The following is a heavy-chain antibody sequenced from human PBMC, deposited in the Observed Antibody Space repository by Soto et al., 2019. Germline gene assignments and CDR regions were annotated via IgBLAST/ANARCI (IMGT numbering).Heavy chain of an antibody. V-gene: IGHV3-9*01. D-gene: IGHD2-15*01. Sequence: EVQLVESGGGLVQPGRSLRLSCAASGFTFDDYAMHWVRQAPGKGLEWVSGISWNSGSIGYADSVKGRFTISRDNAKNSLYLKMNSLRAEDTALYYCARKPDIVVVVAATPYAFNIGGQGTMVTVSS. J-gene: IGHJ3*02. CDR1: GFTFDDYA. CDR3: ARKPDIVVVVAATPYAFNI. CDR2: ISWNSGSI.